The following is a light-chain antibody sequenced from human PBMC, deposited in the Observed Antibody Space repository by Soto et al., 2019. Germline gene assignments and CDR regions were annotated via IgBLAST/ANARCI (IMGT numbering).Light chain of an antibody. CDR3: QHRLNWPLT. CDR1: QSVSTF. J-gene: IGKJ4*01. CDR2: DAS. Sequence: EIVLTQSPATLSLSPGERAILSCRASQSVSTFFAWYQQKPGQAPRLLIYDASERATGIPARFSGSGSGTDFTLTISSLEPEDFAVYYCQHRLNWPLTFGGGTKVELK. V-gene: IGKV3-11*01.